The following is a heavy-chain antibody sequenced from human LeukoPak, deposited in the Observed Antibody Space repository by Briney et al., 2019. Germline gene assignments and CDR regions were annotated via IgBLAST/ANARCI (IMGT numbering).Heavy chain of an antibody. V-gene: IGHV4-38-2*01. J-gene: IGHJ5*02. CDR1: GYSISSGYY. Sequence: SETLSLTCAVSGYSISSGYYWGWIRQPPGKGLEWIGSIYHSGSTYYNLSLKSRVTISVDTSKNQFSLKLSSVTAADTAVYYCARLVSLDYDFWSGYGQLFDPWGQGTLVTVSS. D-gene: IGHD3-3*01. CDR3: ARLVSLDYDFWSGYGQLFDP. CDR2: IYHSGST.